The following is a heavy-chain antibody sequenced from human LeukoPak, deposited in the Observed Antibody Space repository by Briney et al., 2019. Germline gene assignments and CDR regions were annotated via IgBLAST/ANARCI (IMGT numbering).Heavy chain of an antibody. CDR3: TRSPPTHGGYFNWFDP. Sequence: AGGSPRLSCAASGFTFSGSAMHWVRQASGKGLEWVGRIRSKANSYATAYAASVKGRFTISRDDSKNTAYLQMNSLKTEDTAVYYCTRSPPTHGGYFNWFDPWGQGTLVTVSS. V-gene: IGHV3-73*01. CDR1: GFTFSGSA. D-gene: IGHD3-22*01. CDR2: IRSKANSYAT. J-gene: IGHJ5*02.